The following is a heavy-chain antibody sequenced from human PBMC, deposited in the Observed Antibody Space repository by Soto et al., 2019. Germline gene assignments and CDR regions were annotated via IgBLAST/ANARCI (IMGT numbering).Heavy chain of an antibody. V-gene: IGHV4-59*08. J-gene: IGHJ4*02. D-gene: IGHD4-17*01. CDR3: ARHLTYGGPYFEY. CDR1: GGSLRSYY. CDR2: IYDIGST. Sequence: SETLSLTCTVSGGSLRSYYWSWIRQPPGKGLEWVGYIYDIGSTDYNPSLKSRVIISGDTSKNQFSLKLSSVTAADTAIYYCARHLTYGGPYFEYSGQGTVVTVSS.